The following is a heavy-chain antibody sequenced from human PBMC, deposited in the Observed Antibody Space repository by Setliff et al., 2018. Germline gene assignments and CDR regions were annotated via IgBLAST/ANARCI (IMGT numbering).Heavy chain of an antibody. V-gene: IGHV1-69*05. CDR2: TIPMFGTT. J-gene: IGHJ6*03. D-gene: IGHD3-22*01. Sequence: ASVKVSCKASGGTFSSYGISWVRQAPGQGLEWMGGTIPMFGTTDYAHKFRGRVTITTDESTSTAFMQLSSLRSEDTAVYYCVREGVDSRSSTDYRYYMDVWGKGTTVTVSS. CDR3: VREGVDSRSSTDYRYYMDV. CDR1: GGTFSSYG.